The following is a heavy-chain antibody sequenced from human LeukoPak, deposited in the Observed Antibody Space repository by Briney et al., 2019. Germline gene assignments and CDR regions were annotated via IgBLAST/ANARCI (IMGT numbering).Heavy chain of an antibody. CDR2: ISAYNGNT. Sequence: ASVKVPCKASGYTFTSYGISWVRQAPGQGLEWMGWISAYNGNTNYAQKLQGRVTMTTDTSTSTAYMELRSLRSDDTAVYYCARVRYYDSSGYYLDAFDIWGQGTMVTVSS. J-gene: IGHJ3*02. V-gene: IGHV1-18*01. CDR1: GYTFTSYG. D-gene: IGHD3-22*01. CDR3: ARVRYYDSSGYYLDAFDI.